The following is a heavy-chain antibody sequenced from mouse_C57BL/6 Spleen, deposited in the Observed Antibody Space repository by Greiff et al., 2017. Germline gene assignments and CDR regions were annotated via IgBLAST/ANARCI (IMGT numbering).Heavy chain of an antibody. CDR1: GFNIKDDY. Sequence: VQLQQSGAELVRPGASVKLSCTASGFNIKDDYMHWVKQRPEQGLEWIGWIDPENGDTEYASQFQGKAPITADTSSNTAYLQLSSLTSEDTAVYYWTTRGAYYYGSSQAWFAYWGQGTLVTVSA. J-gene: IGHJ3*01. CDR3: TTRGAYYYGSSQAWFAY. CDR2: IDPENGDT. D-gene: IGHD1-1*01. V-gene: IGHV14-4*01.